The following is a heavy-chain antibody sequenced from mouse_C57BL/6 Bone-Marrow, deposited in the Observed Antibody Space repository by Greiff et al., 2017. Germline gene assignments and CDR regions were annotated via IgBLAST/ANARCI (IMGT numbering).Heavy chain of an antibody. CDR3: TTVYGKYGAWLAD. V-gene: IGHV14-4*01. D-gene: IGHD2-10*02. CDR2: IYPENGDT. Sequence: VQLQQSGAELVRPGASVKLSCTASGFNIKDDYMHWVKQRPEQGLEWIGWIYPENGDTEYDSKFQGKATITADTSSNTAYLQLSSLTSEDTAVYYCTTVYGKYGAWLADWGQGTLVTVAA. CDR1: GFNIKDDY. J-gene: IGHJ3*01.